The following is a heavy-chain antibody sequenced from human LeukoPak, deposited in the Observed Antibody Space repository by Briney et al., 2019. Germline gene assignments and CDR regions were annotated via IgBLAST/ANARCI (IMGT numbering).Heavy chain of an antibody. D-gene: IGHD2-21*02. CDR3: ARDRVVVVTADRKFDY. J-gene: IGHJ4*02. CDR1: GYTFTSYG. V-gene: IGHV1-18*04. Sequence: AASVKVSCKASGYTFTSYGISWVRQAPGQGLEWMGWISAYNGNTNYAQKLQGRVTMTTDTSTSIAYMELRSLRSDDTAVYYCARDRVVVVTADRKFDYWGQGTLVTVSS. CDR2: ISAYNGNT.